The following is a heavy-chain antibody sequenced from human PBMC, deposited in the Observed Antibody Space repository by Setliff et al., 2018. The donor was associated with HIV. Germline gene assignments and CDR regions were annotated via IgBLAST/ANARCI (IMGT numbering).Heavy chain of an antibody. CDR1: GFTFSRYS. CDR3: VRGPQFTPH. CDR2: ISSSSSSI. J-gene: IGHJ4*02. Sequence: EGSLRLSCAASGFTFSRYSMNWVRQAPGKGLEWVSYISSSSSSIYHADSVKGRFTISRDNAKNTLYLQMNRLRADDTVVYYCVRGPQFTPHWGQGTLVTVSS. D-gene: IGHD3-16*01. V-gene: IGHV3-48*04.